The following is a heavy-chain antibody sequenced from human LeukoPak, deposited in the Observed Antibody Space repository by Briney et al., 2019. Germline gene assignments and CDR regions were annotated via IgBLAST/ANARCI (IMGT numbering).Heavy chain of an antibody. J-gene: IGHJ4*02. D-gene: IGHD6-19*01. CDR3: ARGSGWYGLVGLYFDY. Sequence: SETLSLTCTVSGYSISSGYYWGWIRQPPGKWLECIGSIYHSGSTYYNPSLKSRVTISVDTSKNQFSLKLSSVTAADTAVYYCARGSGWYGLVGLYFDYWGQGTLVTVSS. CDR2: IYHSGST. V-gene: IGHV4-38-2*02. CDR1: GYSISSGYY.